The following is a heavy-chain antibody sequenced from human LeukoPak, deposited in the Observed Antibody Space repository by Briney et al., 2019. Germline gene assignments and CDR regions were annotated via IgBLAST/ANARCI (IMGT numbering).Heavy chain of an antibody. Sequence: GGSLRLSCAASGFTFSSYWMSWVRQAPGKGLEWVANIKQDGSEKYYVDSVKGRFTISRDNAKNSLYLQMNSLRAEDTAVYYCATRSSIAARRGVYWGQGTLVTVSS. CDR3: ATRSSIAARRGVY. CDR1: GFTFSSYW. V-gene: IGHV3-7*01. CDR2: IKQDGSEK. J-gene: IGHJ4*02. D-gene: IGHD6-6*01.